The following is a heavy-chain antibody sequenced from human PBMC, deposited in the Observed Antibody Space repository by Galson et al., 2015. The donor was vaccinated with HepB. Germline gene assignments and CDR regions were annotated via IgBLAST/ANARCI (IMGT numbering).Heavy chain of an antibody. J-gene: IGHJ3*02. Sequence: QSGAEVKKPGESLKISCKGSGYSFTSYWIGWVRQMPGKGLEWMGIIYPGDSDTRYSPSFQGQVTISADKSISTAYLQWSSLKASDTAMYYCARIHHYGGNSDAFDIWGQGTMVTVSS. CDR2: IYPGDSDT. CDR3: ARIHHYGGNSDAFDI. CDR1: GYSFTSYW. D-gene: IGHD4-23*01. V-gene: IGHV5-51*03.